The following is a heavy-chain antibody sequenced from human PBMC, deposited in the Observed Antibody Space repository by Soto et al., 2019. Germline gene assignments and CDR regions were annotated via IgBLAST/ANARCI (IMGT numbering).Heavy chain of an antibody. V-gene: IGHV1-69*01. Sequence: QVQLVQSGAEVKKPGSSVNVSCKASGGTFSSYSINWVRQAPGQGLEWMGEIIPIFGTANYAQKFQGRVTITADESTSTAYMELSSLRSEDMAVYYCARDGGRHSGGIDYWGQGTLVTVSS. J-gene: IGHJ4*02. CDR2: IIPIFGTA. D-gene: IGHD1-26*01. CDR3: ARDGGRHSGGIDY. CDR1: GGTFSSYS.